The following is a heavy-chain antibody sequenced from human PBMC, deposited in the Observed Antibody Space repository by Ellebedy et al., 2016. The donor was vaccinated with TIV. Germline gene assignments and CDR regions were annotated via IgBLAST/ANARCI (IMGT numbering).Heavy chain of an antibody. J-gene: IGHJ5*02. Sequence: AASVKVSCKASGYTFTSNAMHWVRQAPGQRLEWVGWINAGNGNTKYSQKFQGRVTITRDTSASPTYMELSSLTSEDTAVYYCARELVPTAGMEGFDPWGQGTLVTVSS. CDR3: ARELVPTAGMEGFDP. D-gene: IGHD2-2*01. V-gene: IGHV1-3*01. CDR2: INAGNGNT. CDR1: GYTFTSNA.